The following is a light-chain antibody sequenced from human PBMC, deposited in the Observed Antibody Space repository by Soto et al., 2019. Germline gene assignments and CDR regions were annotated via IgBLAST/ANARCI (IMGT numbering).Light chain of an antibody. Sequence: QSVLTQPHSASGTPGQRVTISCSGSSSNIGSKTVNWYQQLPGTAPKLLIYTNNQRPSGVPDRFSGSKSVTSASLAISGLQSEDEADYYCAAWDDSLNGLVFGGGTKLTVL. CDR3: AAWDDSLNGLV. CDR2: TNN. CDR1: SSNIGSKT. J-gene: IGLJ2*01. V-gene: IGLV1-44*01.